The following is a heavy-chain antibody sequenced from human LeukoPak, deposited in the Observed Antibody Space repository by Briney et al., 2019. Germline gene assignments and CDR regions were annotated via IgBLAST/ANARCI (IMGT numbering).Heavy chain of an antibody. V-gene: IGHV3-48*03. CDR1: GLTFSSYE. J-gene: IGHJ5*02. D-gene: IGHD6-19*01. Sequence: GGSLRLSCAASGLTFSSYEMNWVRQPPGKGLEWVSYISSSGSTIYYADSVKGRFTISRDNAKNSLYLQMNSLRAEDTAVYYCATLSTRMAVAGGYNWFDPWGQGTLVTVSS. CDR2: ISSSGSTI. CDR3: ATLSTRMAVAGGYNWFDP.